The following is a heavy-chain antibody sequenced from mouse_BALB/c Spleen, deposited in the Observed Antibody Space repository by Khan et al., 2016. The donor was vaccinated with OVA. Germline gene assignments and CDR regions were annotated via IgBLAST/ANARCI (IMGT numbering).Heavy chain of an antibody. CDR3: IRSGYANPFAY. V-gene: IGHV1S81*02. CDR2: INPSNGGT. Sequence: VELVESGAELVKPGASVRLSCKASGYTFSSYYMYWVKQRPGQGLEWIGGINPSNGGTNFNEKFKTKVTLTVDKSSSTAYMQLSSLTSEDSAVYYCIRSGYANPFAYWGQGTLVTASA. CDR1: GYTFSSYY. J-gene: IGHJ3*01. D-gene: IGHD2-10*02.